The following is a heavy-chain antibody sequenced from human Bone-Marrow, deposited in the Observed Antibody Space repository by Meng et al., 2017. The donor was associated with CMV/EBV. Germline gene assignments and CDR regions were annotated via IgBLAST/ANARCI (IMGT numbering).Heavy chain of an antibody. V-gene: IGHV3-23*01. CDR1: GFTFSSYA. Sequence: GESLKISCSASGFTFSSYAMSWVRQAPGKGLEWVSAISGSGGSTYYADSVKGRFTISRDNSKNTLYLQMYSLSAEDTAVYYCAKDRLAMDVWGQGTAVTVSS. CDR3: AKDRLAMDV. CDR2: ISGSGGST. J-gene: IGHJ6*02.